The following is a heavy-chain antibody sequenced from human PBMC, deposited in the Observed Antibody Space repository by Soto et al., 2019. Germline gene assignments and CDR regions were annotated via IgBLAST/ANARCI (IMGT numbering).Heavy chain of an antibody. Sequence: EVQLVDSGGALVQPGGSLRLSCAASGFTFSSYTMTWVRQAPGKGLEWVSSITSSGGAMYYADSVQGRFTVSRDNAKSSLDLQMNSLTAEDTAVYYCTKGWLDYWGQGSLVNVSS. CDR1: GFTFSSYT. J-gene: IGHJ4*02. CDR2: ITSSGGAM. V-gene: IGHV3-48*01. CDR3: TKGWLDY. D-gene: IGHD6-19*01.